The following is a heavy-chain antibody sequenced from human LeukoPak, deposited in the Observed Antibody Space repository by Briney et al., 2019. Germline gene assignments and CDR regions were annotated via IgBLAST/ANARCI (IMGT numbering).Heavy chain of an antibody. D-gene: IGHD3-10*01. CDR2: IYSDGTT. CDR3: ARVGNYYYYYMDV. J-gene: IGHJ6*03. Sequence: GGSLRLSCAASGFTVSSNFMSWVRQAPGKGLDWVSFIYSDGTTYYADSVKGRFTISRDNSKNTIFLQMNSLRAEDTAVYYCARVGNYYYYYMDVWGKGTTVTVSS. CDR1: GFTVSSNF. V-gene: IGHV3-66*01.